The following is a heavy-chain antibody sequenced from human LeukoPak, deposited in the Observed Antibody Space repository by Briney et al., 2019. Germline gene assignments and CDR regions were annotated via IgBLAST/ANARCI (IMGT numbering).Heavy chain of an antibody. V-gene: IGHV3-7*04. Sequence: GGSLRLSCAASGFTFRDYWMSWVRQAPGKGLQWVANIKEDGSETYYEESVKGQFTVSRDNAERSLYLQMNSLRVEDTAVYYCARVHDYGELRVWFDPWGPGTLVTVSS. J-gene: IGHJ5*02. D-gene: IGHD4-17*01. CDR1: GFTFRDYW. CDR2: IKEDGSET. CDR3: ARVHDYGELRVWFDP.